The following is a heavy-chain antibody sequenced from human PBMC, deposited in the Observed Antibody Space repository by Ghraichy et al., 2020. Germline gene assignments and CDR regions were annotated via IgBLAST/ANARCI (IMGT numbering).Heavy chain of an antibody. CDR2: INHSGST. J-gene: IGHJ6*02. V-gene: IGHV4-34*01. Sequence: SETLSLTCAVYGGSFSGYYWSWIRQPPGKGLEWIGEINHSGSTNYNPSLKSRVTIAVDTSTNQLSLKLTSVTAADTAVFYCARNSPNYYDFWSGYLYRDYYCMDGWGQGTTVTVSS. CDR1: GGSFSGYY. CDR3: ARNSPNYYDFWSGYLYRDYYCMDG. D-gene: IGHD3-3*01.